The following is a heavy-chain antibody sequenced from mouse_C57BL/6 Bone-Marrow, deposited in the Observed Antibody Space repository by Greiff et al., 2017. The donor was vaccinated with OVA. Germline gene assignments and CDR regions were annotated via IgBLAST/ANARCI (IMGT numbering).Heavy chain of an antibody. V-gene: IGHV1-85*01. CDR3: ARLGGWLLSPY. CDR2: IYPRDGST. Sequence: QVQLQQSGPELVKPGASVKLSCKASGYTFTSYDINWVKQRPGQGLEWIGWIYPRDGSTKYNEKFKGKATLTVDTSSSTAYMELHSLTSEDSAVYFGARLGGWLLSPYWGQGTLVTVSA. J-gene: IGHJ3*01. D-gene: IGHD2-3*01. CDR1: GYTFTSYD.